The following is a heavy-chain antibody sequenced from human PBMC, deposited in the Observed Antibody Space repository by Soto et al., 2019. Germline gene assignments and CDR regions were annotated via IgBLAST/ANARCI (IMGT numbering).Heavy chain of an antibody. D-gene: IGHD6-13*01. J-gene: IGHJ5*02. Sequence: QITLKESGPPLVKPTQTLTLTCTFSGFSLSTSGVGVGWIRQPPGKALEWLALIYWDDDKRYSPSLKSRLTITKDTSKNQVVLTMTNMDPVDTATYYCAHLGGSSWYLTWFDPWGQGTLVTVSS. CDR1: GFSLSTSGVG. CDR2: IYWDDDK. CDR3: AHLGGSSWYLTWFDP. V-gene: IGHV2-5*02.